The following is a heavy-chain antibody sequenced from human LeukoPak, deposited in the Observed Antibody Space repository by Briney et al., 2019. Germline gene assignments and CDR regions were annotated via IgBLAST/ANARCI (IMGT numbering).Heavy chain of an antibody. CDR2: IGIRGDT. CDR1: GFTFIDYD. CDR3: AKDKRSRNIPTSAGFDY. Sequence: GGSLRLSCAASGFTFIDYDMHWVRQVIGKGLEWVSAIGIRGDTHYSGSVKGRFTISRDNAKNSLYLQMDSLRAEDTGLYYCAKDKRSRNIPTSAGFDYWGQGTLVTVSS. D-gene: IGHD6-13*01. V-gene: IGHV3-13*01. J-gene: IGHJ4*02.